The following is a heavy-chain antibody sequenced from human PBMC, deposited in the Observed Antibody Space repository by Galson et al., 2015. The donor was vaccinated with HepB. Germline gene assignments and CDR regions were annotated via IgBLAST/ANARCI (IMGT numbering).Heavy chain of an antibody. CDR1: GSTFTGYY. J-gene: IGHJ4*02. CDR3: ARDLGDSSGYADYLGDY. V-gene: IGHV1-2*02. D-gene: IGHD3-22*01. Sequence: SVTVSCKASGSTFTGYYMHWVRQAPGQGLEWMGWINPNSGGTNYAQKFQGRVTMTRDTSISTAYMELSRLRSDDTAVYYCARDLGDSSGYADYLGDYWGQGTPVTVSS. CDR2: INPNSGGT.